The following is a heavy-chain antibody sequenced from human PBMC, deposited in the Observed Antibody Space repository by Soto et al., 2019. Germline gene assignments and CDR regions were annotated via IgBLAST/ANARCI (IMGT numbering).Heavy chain of an antibody. CDR2: INPNSGGT. J-gene: IGHJ6*02. D-gene: IGHD1-1*01. CDR1: GYTFTGYY. V-gene: IGHV1-2*04. CDR3: ARDFGFGTRTPPRGMDV. Sequence: EASVKVSCKASGYTFTGYYMHWVRQAPGQGLEWMGWINPNSGGTNYAQKFQGWVTMTRDTSISTAYMELSRLRSDDTAVYYCARDFGFGTRTPPRGMDVWGQGTTVTVS.